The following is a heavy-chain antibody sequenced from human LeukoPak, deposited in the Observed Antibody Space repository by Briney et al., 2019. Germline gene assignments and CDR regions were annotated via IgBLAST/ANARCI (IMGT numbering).Heavy chain of an antibody. CDR2: ISGNGGNT. Sequence: GGSLRLSCAASGFTFSSYAMSWVRQAPGKGLGWVSTISGNGGNTYYADSVKGRFTISRDNSKNTLYLQMNSLRAEDTAVYYCAKDPDDFWSGSNWFDPWGQGTLVTVSS. CDR1: GFTFSSYA. CDR3: AKDPDDFWSGSNWFDP. D-gene: IGHD3-3*01. J-gene: IGHJ5*02. V-gene: IGHV3-23*01.